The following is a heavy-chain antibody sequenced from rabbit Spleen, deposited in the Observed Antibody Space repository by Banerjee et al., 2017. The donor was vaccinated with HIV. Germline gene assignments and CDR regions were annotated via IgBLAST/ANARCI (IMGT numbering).Heavy chain of an antibody. V-gene: IGHV1S43*01. CDR3: SKKSNDISGYSPAFKL. CDR2: IYTNIAST. CDR1: GIDFNNYYY. Sequence: QQQLEESGGGLVKPGGTLTLTCKASGIDFNNYYYMCWVRQAPGKGLELIACIYTNIASTWYASCVSSRFTISRSTSLHTVDLKMTGLTVADTAAYFCSKKSNDISGYSPAFKLWGPGTLVTVS. D-gene: IGHD1-1*01. J-gene: IGHJ4*01.